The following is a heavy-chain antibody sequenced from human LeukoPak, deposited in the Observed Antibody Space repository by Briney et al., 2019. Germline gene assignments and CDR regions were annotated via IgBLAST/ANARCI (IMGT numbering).Heavy chain of an antibody. CDR3: ARGPMRGWFDP. CDR2: INHSGST. J-gene: IGHJ5*02. CDR1: GGSFSGYY. V-gene: IGHV4-34*01. Sequence: SETLSLTCAVYGGSFSGYYWSWIRQPPGKGLEWIGEINHSGSTNYNPSLKSRVTISVDTSKNQFSLKLSSVTAADTAVFYCARGPMRGWFDPWGQGTLVTVSS.